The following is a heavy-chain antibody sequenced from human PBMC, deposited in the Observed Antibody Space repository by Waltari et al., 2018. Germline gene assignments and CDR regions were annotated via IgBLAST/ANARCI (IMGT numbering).Heavy chain of an antibody. CDR3: ATSFDSSSSVVFDY. Sequence: EVQLVQSGAEVKKPGATVKISCKVSGYTFTDYYMHWVQQAPGKGLERIGLVAPEDGETIYAEKFQGIVTITADTSTDTSYMELSSLRSDDTAVYYCATSFDSSSSVVFDYWGQGTLVTVSS. J-gene: IGHJ4*02. V-gene: IGHV1-69-2*01. CDR2: VAPEDGET. CDR1: GYTFTDYY. D-gene: IGHD6-13*01.